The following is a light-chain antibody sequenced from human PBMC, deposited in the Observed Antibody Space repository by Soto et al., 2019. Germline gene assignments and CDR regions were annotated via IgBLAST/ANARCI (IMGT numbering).Light chain of an antibody. J-gene: IGLJ1*01. CDR3: SSYTSSSSFV. CDR1: SGDVGGYNY. V-gene: IGLV2-14*01. Sequence: QSALTQPASVSGSPGQSITIFCTGTSGDVGGYNYVSWYQQHPGKAPKLLIYDVSNRPSGVSNRFSGSKSGNTASLTISGLQAEDEADYYCSSYTSSSSFVFGTGTKLTVL. CDR2: DVS.